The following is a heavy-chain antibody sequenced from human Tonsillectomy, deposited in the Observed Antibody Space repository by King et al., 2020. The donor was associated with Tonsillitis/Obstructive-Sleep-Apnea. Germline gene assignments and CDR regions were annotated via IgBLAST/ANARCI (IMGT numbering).Heavy chain of an antibody. J-gene: IGHJ5*02. D-gene: IGHD3-3*01. V-gene: IGHV4-39*01. CDR1: GGSISSSSYY. CDR2: IYYSGST. CDR3: ARSADPYNWFDP. Sequence: QLQDSGPGLVKPSETLSLTSTVSGGSISSSSYYWGWIRQPPGKGLEWIVSIYYSGSTYYNPSLKSRVTISVSTSKNHFSMRLSSVTAADTAVYYCARSADPYNWFDPWGQGTLVTVSS.